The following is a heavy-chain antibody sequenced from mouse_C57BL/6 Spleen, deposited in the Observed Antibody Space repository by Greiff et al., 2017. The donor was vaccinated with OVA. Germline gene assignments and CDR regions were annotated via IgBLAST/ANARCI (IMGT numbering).Heavy chain of an antibody. V-gene: IGHV5-4*01. CDR2: ISAGGSYT. Sequence: EVKLVESGGGLVKPGGSLKLSCAASGFTFSSYAMSWVRQTPEKRLEWVATISAGGSYTYYPDNVKGRFTFSRDNAKNNLYLQMSQLKSEDTAMYYGARDPSGRGGYVDDWGQGTTLTVSS. CDR1: GFTFSSYA. D-gene: IGHD2-10*02. J-gene: IGHJ2*01. CDR3: ARDPSGRGGYVDD.